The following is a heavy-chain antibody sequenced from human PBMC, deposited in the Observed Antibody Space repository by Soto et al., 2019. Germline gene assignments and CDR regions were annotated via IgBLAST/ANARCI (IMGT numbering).Heavy chain of an antibody. CDR3: TCGLASGDY. J-gene: IGHJ4*02. CDR2: TNPNGGST. V-gene: IGHV1-46*03. CDR1: GYTFTNFY. Sequence: QVQLVQPGAEVKKPGASVKFSCKASGYTFTNFYIHWVRQAPGPGLEWIGITNPNGGSTNYAQNFQGRVTMTRDTSTSTVYMDLSSLRSEDTAVYYCTCGLASGDYWGQGTLITVSS. D-gene: IGHD6-6*01.